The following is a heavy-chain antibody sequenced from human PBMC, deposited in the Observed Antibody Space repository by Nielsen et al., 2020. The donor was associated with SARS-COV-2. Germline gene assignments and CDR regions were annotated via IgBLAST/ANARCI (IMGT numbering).Heavy chain of an antibody. D-gene: IGHD3-9*01. J-gene: IGHJ4*02. CDR1: GGSISSSSYY. Sequence: SETLSLTCTVSGGSISSSSYYWGWIRQPPGKGLEWIGSIYYSGSSDYNPSLKSRVTISVDTSKNQFSLKLSSVTAADTAVYYCARQERYYDILTGYQLDLGGDFDYWGQGTLVTVSS. CDR2: IYYSGSS. CDR3: ARQERYYDILTGYQLDLGGDFDY. V-gene: IGHV4-39*01.